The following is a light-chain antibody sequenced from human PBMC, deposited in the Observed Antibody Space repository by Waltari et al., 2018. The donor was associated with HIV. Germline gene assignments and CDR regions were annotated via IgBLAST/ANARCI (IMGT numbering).Light chain of an antibody. Sequence: QSALTQPRSVSGSPGQSVTISCTGSASDVVGYHYVSWYQQHPGKAPKLLIYDVNKRPSGVPDRFSGSKSGNTASLTISGLQTEDEADYYCCSYAGSSYVFGTETKVTVL. V-gene: IGLV2-11*01. CDR1: ASDVVGYHY. CDR3: CSYAGSSYV. CDR2: DVN. J-gene: IGLJ1*01.